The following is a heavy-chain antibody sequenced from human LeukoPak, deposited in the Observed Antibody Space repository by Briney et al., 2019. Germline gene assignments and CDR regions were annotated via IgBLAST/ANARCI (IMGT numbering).Heavy chain of an antibody. D-gene: IGHD2-15*01. Sequence: GRSLRLSCAGSGFTFSSYAMSWVRQAPGKGLEWVSAISGSGGSTYYADSVKGRFTISRDNSKNTLYLQMNSLRAEDTAVYYCAKDLKMGYCSGGSCSVDWGQGTLVTVSS. J-gene: IGHJ4*02. CDR2: ISGSGGST. CDR1: GFTFSSYA. CDR3: AKDLKMGYCSGGSCSVD. V-gene: IGHV3-23*01.